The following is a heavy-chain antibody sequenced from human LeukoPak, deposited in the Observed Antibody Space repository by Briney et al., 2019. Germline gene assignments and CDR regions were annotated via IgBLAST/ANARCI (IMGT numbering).Heavy chain of an antibody. V-gene: IGHV3-7*03. D-gene: IGHD6-19*01. Sequence: GGSLRLSCAASGFTFRNYWMSWVRQAPGTGLEWVANTKQDGSDRNYVTSVRGRFTISRDNAESSLFLQMNSLRAEDTAVYYCVRNLAVAGTCFDSWGQGTLVTVSS. CDR3: VRNLAVAGTCFDS. CDR1: GFTFRNYW. CDR2: TKQDGSDR. J-gene: IGHJ4*02.